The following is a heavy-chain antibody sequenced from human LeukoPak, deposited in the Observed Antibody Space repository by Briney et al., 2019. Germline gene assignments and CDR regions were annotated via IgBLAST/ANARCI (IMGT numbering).Heavy chain of an antibody. Sequence: GGSLRLSCAASGFTFSSYGMNWVRQAPGKGLEWVSSISSSSSYIYYADSVKGRFTISRDNAKNSLYLQMNSLRAEDTAVYYCARGGGIVVVITSPPDYWGQGTLVTVSS. D-gene: IGHD3-22*01. V-gene: IGHV3-21*01. CDR2: ISSSSSYI. CDR3: ARGGGIVVVITSPPDY. CDR1: GFTFSSYG. J-gene: IGHJ4*02.